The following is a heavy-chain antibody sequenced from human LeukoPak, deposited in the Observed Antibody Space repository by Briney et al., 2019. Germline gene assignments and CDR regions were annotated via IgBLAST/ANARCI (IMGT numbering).Heavy chain of an antibody. CDR2: ISSSSSYI. CDR3: ARYCSGGSYYLANDY. D-gene: IGHD2-15*01. V-gene: IGHV3-21*01. CDR1: GFTFSSYS. Sequence: GGSLRLSCAASGFTFSSYSMNWVRQAPGKGLEWVSSISSSSSYIYYADSVKGRFTISRDNAKNSLYLQMNSLRAEDTAVYYCARYCSGGSYYLANDYWGQGTLVTVSS. J-gene: IGHJ4*02.